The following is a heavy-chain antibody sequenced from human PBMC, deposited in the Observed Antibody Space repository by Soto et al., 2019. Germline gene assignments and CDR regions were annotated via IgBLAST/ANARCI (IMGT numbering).Heavy chain of an antibody. D-gene: IGHD3-3*01. CDR1: GYTFTSYG. CDR2: ISAYNGNT. J-gene: IGHJ4*02. V-gene: IGHV1-18*01. CDR3: ARLFWSGYETPYYFDY. Sequence: ASVKGSCKASGYTFTSYGISWVRQSPGQGLEWMGWISAYNGNTNYAQKLQGRVTMTTDTSTSTAYMELRSLRSDDTAVYYCARLFWSGYETPYYFDYWGQGTLVTVSS.